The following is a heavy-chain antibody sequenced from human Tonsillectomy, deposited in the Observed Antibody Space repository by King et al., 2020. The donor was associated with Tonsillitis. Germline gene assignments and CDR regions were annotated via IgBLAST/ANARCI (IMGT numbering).Heavy chain of an antibody. Sequence: DVQLVESGGGLVQPGGSLRLSCAASGFTFSSYAMSWVRQAPGKGLELVSAVSGSGGSTYDADSVKGRFTISRDNSKNTLHLQMNSLRAEDTAVYYCAKDVAVAGGVLYFDYWGQGTLVTVSS. V-gene: IGHV3-23*04. CDR2: VSGSGGST. D-gene: IGHD6-19*01. CDR3: AKDVAVAGGVLYFDY. J-gene: IGHJ4*02. CDR1: GFTFSSYA.